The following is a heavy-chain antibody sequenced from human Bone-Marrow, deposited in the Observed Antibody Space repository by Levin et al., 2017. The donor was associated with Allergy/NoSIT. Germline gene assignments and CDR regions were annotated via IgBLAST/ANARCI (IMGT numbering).Heavy chain of an antibody. D-gene: IGHD4-11*01. CDR2: ISYDGSNK. CDR3: AKVGTTVTTYYYYYGMDG. J-gene: IGHJ6*02. V-gene: IGHV3-30*18. Sequence: RGESLKISCAASGFTFSSYGMHWVRQAPGKGLEWVAVISYDGSNKYYADSVKGRFTISRDNSKNTLYLQMNSLRAEDTAVYYCAKVGTTVTTYYYYYGMDGWGQGTTVTVSS. CDR1: GFTFSSYG.